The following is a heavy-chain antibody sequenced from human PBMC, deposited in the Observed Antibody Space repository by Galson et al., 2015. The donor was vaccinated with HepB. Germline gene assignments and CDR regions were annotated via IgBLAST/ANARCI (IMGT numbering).Heavy chain of an antibody. D-gene: IGHD6-13*01. V-gene: IGHV1-8*01. CDR2: MNPNSGNT. CDR3: ARAAAGSRYYGMDV. Sequence: SVKVSCKASGYTFTSYDINWVRQATGQGLEWMGWMNPNSGNTGYAQKFQGRVTMTRNTSISTAYMELSSLRSEDTAVYYCARAAAGSRYYGMDVWGQGTTVTVSS. CDR1: GYTFTSYD. J-gene: IGHJ6*02.